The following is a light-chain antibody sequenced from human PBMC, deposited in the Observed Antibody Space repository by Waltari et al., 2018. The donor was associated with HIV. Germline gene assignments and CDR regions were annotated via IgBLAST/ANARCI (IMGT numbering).Light chain of an antibody. V-gene: IGKV3-20*01. J-gene: IGKJ2*01. Sequence: EIVLTQSPGTLSLSPGERATLSCRASQSVSSSYLAWYQQKPGQAPRLLLYGASSRATGIPDRFSGSVSGTDFTLTISRLEPEDFAVYYCQQYGSSLMYTFGQGTKLEIK. CDR3: QQYGSSLMYT. CDR2: GAS. CDR1: QSVSSSY.